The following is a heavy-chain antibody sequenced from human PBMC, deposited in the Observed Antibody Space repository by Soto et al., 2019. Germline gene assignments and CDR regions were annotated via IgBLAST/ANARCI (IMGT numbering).Heavy chain of an antibody. CDR2: INHSGST. CDR3: ARGISSRRGATTMVRGVMRSSWFDP. J-gene: IGHJ5*02. Sequence: QVQLQQWGAGLLKPSETLSLTCAVYGGSFSGYYWSWIRQPPGKGLEWIGEINHSGSTNYNPSLKSRVTISVDTSKNQFSLKLSSVTAADTAVYYCARGISSRRGATTMVRGVMRSSWFDPWGQGTLVTVSS. CDR1: GGSFSGYY. V-gene: IGHV4-34*01. D-gene: IGHD3-10*01.